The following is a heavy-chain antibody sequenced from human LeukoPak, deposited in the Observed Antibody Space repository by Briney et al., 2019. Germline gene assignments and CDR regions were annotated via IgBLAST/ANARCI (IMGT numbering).Heavy chain of an antibody. CDR3: ASLYCCGGSCYGSYYYYGMDV. CDR2: IIPIFGTA. D-gene: IGHD2-15*01. J-gene: IGHJ6*02. Sequence: SVKVSCKASGGTFSSYAISWVRQAPGQGLEWMGGIIPIFGTANYAQKFQGRVTITADESTSTAYMELSSLRSEDTAVYYCASLYCCGGSCYGSYYYYGMDVWGQGTTVTVSS. V-gene: IGHV1-69*13. CDR1: GGTFSSYA.